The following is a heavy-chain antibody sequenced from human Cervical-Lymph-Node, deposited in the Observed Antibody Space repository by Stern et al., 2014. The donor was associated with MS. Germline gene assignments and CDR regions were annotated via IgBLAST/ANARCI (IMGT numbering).Heavy chain of an antibody. CDR1: GGSLSSDDNY. CDR3: ARDGPQVGAGSFDI. Sequence: VQLVDSGPGLVKPSQTLSLPCTVSGGSLSSDDNYWNWIRQLPGKGLEWIGSISYRGNTYNTPSLKSRVTISADTSKNQFSLKLSSVTAADTAVYYCARDGPQVGAGSFDIWGRGTMVTVSS. J-gene: IGHJ3*02. D-gene: IGHD1-26*01. V-gene: IGHV4-31*03. CDR2: ISYRGNT.